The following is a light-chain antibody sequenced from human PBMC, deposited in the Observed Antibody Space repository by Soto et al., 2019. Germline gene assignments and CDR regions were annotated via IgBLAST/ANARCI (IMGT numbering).Light chain of an antibody. Sequence: EIVLTQSQVTLSLSPGERATLSWRASQSVSGALAWSQHKPGQAPRPSMHDASSRVTGAPARSSGSGCGTDFTLTINIGRPEDREICVRHRPRRGPASIPCGQGTRLEIK. CDR1: QSVSGA. CDR3: HRPRRGPASIP. V-gene: IGKV3-11*01. CDR2: DAS. J-gene: IGKJ5*01.